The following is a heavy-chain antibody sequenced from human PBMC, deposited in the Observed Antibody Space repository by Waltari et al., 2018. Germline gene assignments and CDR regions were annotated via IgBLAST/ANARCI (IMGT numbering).Heavy chain of an antibody. Sequence: QVQLQQWGAGLLKPSETLSLTCAVYGGSFSGYYWSWIRQPPGKGLEWIGEINHSGCTNYNPSLTSRVTISVDTSKNQFSLKLSSVTAADTAVYYCARVDWNYVDYWGQGTLVTVSS. CDR2: INHSGCT. J-gene: IGHJ4*02. D-gene: IGHD3-9*01. V-gene: IGHV4-34*01. CDR3: ARVDWNYVDY. CDR1: GGSFSGYY.